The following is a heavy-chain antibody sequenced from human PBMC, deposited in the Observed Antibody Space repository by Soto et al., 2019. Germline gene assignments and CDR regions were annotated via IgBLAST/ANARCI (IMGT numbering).Heavy chain of an antibody. CDR1: GFTFGDYA. V-gene: IGHV3-49*03. CDR2: IRSNIFGGAS. Sequence: PGGSLRLSCTASGFTFGDYAMSWFRKAPGRGLKWVGFIRSNIFGGASIYAASVKGRFSISRDDSKSIAYLQMNSLKIEDTGVYYCTKVRDIVTGYDSPKSFDYWGQATLVTVYS. D-gene: IGHD3-9*01. CDR3: TKVRDIVTGYDSPKSFDY. J-gene: IGHJ4*02.